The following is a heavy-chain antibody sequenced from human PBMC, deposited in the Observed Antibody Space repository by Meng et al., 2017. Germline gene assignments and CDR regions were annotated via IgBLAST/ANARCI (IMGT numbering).Heavy chain of an antibody. CDR2: IYYSGTP. J-gene: IGHJ4*02. CDR3: AREAIFGVAPGALDY. V-gene: IGHV4-31*01. Sequence: QLPLQGAAPGTGKPSQARSPTCPVLGGPISSGGYYWSWIRQHHGKGLEWIGYIYYSGTPYYHPSLKSLVTISVDTSKNQFSLKLSSETAADTAVYYCAREAIFGVAPGALDYWGQGTLVTVSS. D-gene: IGHD3-3*01. CDR1: GGPISSGGYY.